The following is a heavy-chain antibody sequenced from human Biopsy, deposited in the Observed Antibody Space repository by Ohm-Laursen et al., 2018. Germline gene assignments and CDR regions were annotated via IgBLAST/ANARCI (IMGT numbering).Heavy chain of an antibody. Sequence: SLRLSCAASGFTFGRYSMNWIRQAPGKGLEWVSYISETTRTIYYADSVKGRFTVSRDNAKNSLYLQMNSLTVEDTAVYYCARDGVGSYHDYWGQGTLVTVSS. V-gene: IGHV3-48*04. CDR1: GFTFGRYS. J-gene: IGHJ4*02. CDR3: ARDGVGSYHDY. CDR2: ISETTRTI. D-gene: IGHD3-16*02.